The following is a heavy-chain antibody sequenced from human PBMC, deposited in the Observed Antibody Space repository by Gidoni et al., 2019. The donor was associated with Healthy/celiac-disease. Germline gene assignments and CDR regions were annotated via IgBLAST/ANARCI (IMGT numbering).Heavy chain of an antibody. CDR3: ARDHSGYDPFDY. J-gene: IGHJ4*02. V-gene: IGHV3-66*01. CDR2: IYSGDST. CDR1: GVTVSRDS. D-gene: IGHD5-12*01. Sequence: EVQLVESGGGLVQPGGSLRLSCACSGVTVSRDSMSWVRQGSGKGLEWVSVIYSGDSTFYADSVKGRFTISRDSSKNTLYLQMNSLRVEDTAVYYCARDHSGYDPFDYWGQGTLVTVSS.